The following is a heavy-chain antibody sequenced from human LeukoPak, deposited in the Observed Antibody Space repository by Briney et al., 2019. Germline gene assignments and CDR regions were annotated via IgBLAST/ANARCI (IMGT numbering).Heavy chain of an antibody. Sequence: ASXXVSCKASGYTFTGHYMHWVRQAPGQGLEWMGWIYPKSGGTNYAQKFQSRVTMTRDTSITTAFMELNILKSDDTAVYYCVRDGYSGGAFDIWGQGTMVTVSS. CDR1: GYTFTGHY. D-gene: IGHD5-12*01. J-gene: IGHJ3*02. CDR3: VRDGYSGGAFDI. V-gene: IGHV1-2*02. CDR2: IYPKSGGT.